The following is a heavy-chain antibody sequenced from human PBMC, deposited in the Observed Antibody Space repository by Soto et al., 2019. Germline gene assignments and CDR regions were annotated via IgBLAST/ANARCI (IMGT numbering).Heavy chain of an antibody. CDR3: ARQGSNGAYYYYGMDV. Sequence: PGESLKISCNGSGYSFTSYWISWVRQMPGKGLEWMGRIDPSDSYTNYSPSFQGQVTFSVDKSTSTAYLQWSSLKASDTAMYYCARQGSNGAYYYYGMDVWGQGTTVTVSS. D-gene: IGHD2-8*01. CDR2: IDPSDSYT. J-gene: IGHJ6*02. V-gene: IGHV5-10-1*04. CDR1: GYSFTSYW.